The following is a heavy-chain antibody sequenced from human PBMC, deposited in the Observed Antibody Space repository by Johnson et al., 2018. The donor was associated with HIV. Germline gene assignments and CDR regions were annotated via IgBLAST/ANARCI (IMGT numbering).Heavy chain of an antibody. V-gene: IGHV3-30-3*01. CDR3: TRTDDAYHYDTFGYIDAFDI. J-gene: IGHJ3*02. D-gene: IGHD3-22*01. Sequence: QVQLVESGGGLVQPGGSLRLSCAASGFTFSSYAIHWVRQAPGRGLEWVAIISYDGSNKYYADSVKGRFTISRDNSKATLYLQMNSLKTEDTAVYYCTRTDDAYHYDTFGYIDAFDIWGQGTMVTVSS. CDR2: ISYDGSNK. CDR1: GFTFSSYA.